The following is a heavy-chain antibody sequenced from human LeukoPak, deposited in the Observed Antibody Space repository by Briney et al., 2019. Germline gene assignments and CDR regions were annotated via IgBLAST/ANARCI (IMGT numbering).Heavy chain of an antibody. Sequence: SETLSLTCTVSGYSITNDYYWGWIRQPPGKGLEWIGTIYHSGSTYYNPSLKSRVTISVDTSKNQFSLKLSSVTVADTAVYYCARAPSGRYFDFWGQGTLVTVSS. CDR3: ARAPSGRYFDF. J-gene: IGHJ4*02. CDR2: IYHSGST. CDR1: GYSITNDYY. V-gene: IGHV4-38-2*02.